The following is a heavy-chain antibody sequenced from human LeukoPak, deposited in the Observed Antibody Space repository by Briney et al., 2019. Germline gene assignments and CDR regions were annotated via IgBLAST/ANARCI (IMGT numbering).Heavy chain of an antibody. CDR2: ISFDGSKQ. D-gene: IGHD3-22*01. V-gene: IGHV3-30*18. Sequence: PGGSLRLSCAASGFTFSSFGMHWVRQAPGKGLEWLAVISFDGSKQKYGDSVKGRFTISRDNSQNTLYLQINSLTIADTAVYFCAKEAQYYYDSSGYYDYWGQGTLVTVSS. CDR1: GFTFSSFG. J-gene: IGHJ4*02. CDR3: AKEAQYYYDSSGYYDY.